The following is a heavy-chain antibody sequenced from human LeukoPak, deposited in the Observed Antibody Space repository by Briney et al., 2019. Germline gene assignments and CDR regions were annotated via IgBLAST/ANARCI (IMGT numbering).Heavy chain of an antibody. Sequence: PSETLSLTCTVSGGSISSYYWSWIRQPPGKGLEWIGYIYYSGSTNYNPSLKSRVTISVDTSKNQFSLKLSPVTAADTADYYCAREPYGSGTFDYWGQGTLVTVSA. CDR3: AREPYGSGTFDY. V-gene: IGHV4-59*01. D-gene: IGHD3-10*01. CDR1: GGSISSYY. J-gene: IGHJ4*02. CDR2: IYYSGST.